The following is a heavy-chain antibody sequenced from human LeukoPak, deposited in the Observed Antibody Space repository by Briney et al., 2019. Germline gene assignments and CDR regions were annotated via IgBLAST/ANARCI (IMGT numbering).Heavy chain of an antibody. CDR2: ISYDGSNK. Sequence: GGSLRLSCAASGFTFSSYAMHWVRQAPGKGLEWVAVISYDGSNKYYADSVKGRFTISRDNSKNTLYLQMNSLRAEDTAVYYCTRQGATDYWGQGTLVTVSP. V-gene: IGHV3-30*04. D-gene: IGHD1-26*01. CDR3: TRQGATDY. CDR1: GFTFSSYA. J-gene: IGHJ4*02.